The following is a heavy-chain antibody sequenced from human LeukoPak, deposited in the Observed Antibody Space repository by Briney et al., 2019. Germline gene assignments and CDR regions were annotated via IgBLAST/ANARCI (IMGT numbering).Heavy chain of an antibody. V-gene: IGHV1-2*02. CDR2: INPNSGGT. CDR3: ARDGIAALGY. D-gene: IGHD6-6*01. J-gene: IGHJ4*02. CDR1: GGTFSSYA. Sequence: ASVKVSCKASGGTFSSYAISWVRQAPGQGLEWMGWINPNSGGTNYAQKFQGRVTMTRDTSISTAYMELSRLRSDDTAVYYCARDGIAALGYWGQGTLVTVSS.